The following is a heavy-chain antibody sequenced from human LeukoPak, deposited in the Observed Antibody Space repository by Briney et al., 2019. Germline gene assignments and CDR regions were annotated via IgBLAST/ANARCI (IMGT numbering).Heavy chain of an antibody. D-gene: IGHD3-3*01. Sequence: PGGSLRLSCAASGNYWMHWVRQAPGKGLEWVSAISSSGGSTYYADSVKGRFTISRDNSKNTLYLQMNSLRAEDTAVYYCAKPSPLYDFWSGYPDWGQGTLVTVSS. CDR1: GNYW. V-gene: IGHV3-23*01. J-gene: IGHJ1*01. CDR3: AKPSPLYDFWSGYPD. CDR2: ISSSGGST.